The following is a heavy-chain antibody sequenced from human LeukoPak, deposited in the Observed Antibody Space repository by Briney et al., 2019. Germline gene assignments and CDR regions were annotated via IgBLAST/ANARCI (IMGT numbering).Heavy chain of an antibody. D-gene: IGHD5-18*01. V-gene: IGHV3-23*01. CDR3: ARPSGYSYGYSDY. J-gene: IGHJ4*02. CDR1: GFTFSSYG. Sequence: PGGSLRLSCAASGFTFSSYGMHWVRQAPGKGLEWVSGISGSGGSTYYADSVKGRFTISRDNSKNTLYLQMNSLRAEDTAVYYCARPSGYSYGYSDYWGQGTLVTVSS. CDR2: ISGSGGST.